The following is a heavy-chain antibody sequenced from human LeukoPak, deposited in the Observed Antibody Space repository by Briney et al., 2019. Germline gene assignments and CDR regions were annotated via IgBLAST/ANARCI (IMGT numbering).Heavy chain of an antibody. J-gene: IGHJ4*02. D-gene: IGHD5-12*01. Sequence: ASVKVSCKASGYSFVLYGISWVRQAPGEGPEWMGWISGSTGDTNYAQKFQGRVTMTADTSSSTAYMELSSLRSEDTAVYYCARTPVATPLYYFDYWGQGTLVTVSS. CDR1: GYSFVLYG. CDR2: ISGSTGDT. CDR3: ARTPVATPLYYFDY. V-gene: IGHV1-18*01.